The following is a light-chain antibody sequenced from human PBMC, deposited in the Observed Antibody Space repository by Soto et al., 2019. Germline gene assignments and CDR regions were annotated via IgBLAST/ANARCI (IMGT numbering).Light chain of an antibody. V-gene: IGKV3-20*01. J-gene: IGKJ1*01. CDR1: QSVSSN. Sequence: EIVMTQSPATLSVSPGERATLSCRASQSVSSNLAWYQQKPGLAPRLLIYGASSRATGIPDRFSGSGSGTDFTLTISRLEPEDFAVYYCQQYGSSGTFGQGTKVDIK. CDR2: GAS. CDR3: QQYGSSGT.